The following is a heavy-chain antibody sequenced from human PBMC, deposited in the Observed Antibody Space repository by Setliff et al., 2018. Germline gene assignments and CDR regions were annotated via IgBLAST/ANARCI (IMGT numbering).Heavy chain of an antibody. J-gene: IGHJ4*02. CDR2: MKSTGNT. Sequence: SETLSLTCTVSGGSISRSSYLWGWIRQPPGKGLEWIGNMKSTGNTYYNPSLQSRVTISVDTSKSQFSLKLTSVTATDTAVYYCAARSTPYYDLWSGPLDYWGLGALVTVSS. CDR1: GGSISRSSYL. V-gene: IGHV4-39*01. D-gene: IGHD3-3*01. CDR3: AARSTPYYDLWSGPLDY.